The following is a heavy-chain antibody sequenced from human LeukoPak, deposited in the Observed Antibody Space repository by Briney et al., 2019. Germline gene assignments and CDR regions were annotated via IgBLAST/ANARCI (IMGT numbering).Heavy chain of an antibody. CDR3: ATDSSSWYFDF. CDR1: GFTFSSNA. J-gene: IGHJ4*02. D-gene: IGHD6-13*01. Sequence: GGSLRLSCAASGFTFSSNAMSWVRQAPGKGLEWVSGISGSSGSTSYADSVKGRFTISRDNSKSTLHLQMNSLRVEDTAVYYCATDSSSWYFDFWGQGALVTVSS. V-gene: IGHV3-23*01. CDR2: ISGSSGST.